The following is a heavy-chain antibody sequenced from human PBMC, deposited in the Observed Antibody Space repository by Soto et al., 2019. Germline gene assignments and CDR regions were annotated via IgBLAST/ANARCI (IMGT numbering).Heavy chain of an antibody. J-gene: IGHJ4*02. CDR1: GYTFTGYY. V-gene: IGHV1-2*02. Sequence: ASVKVSCKASGYTFTGYYMHWVRRAPGQGLEWMGWINPNSGGTNYAQKFQGRVTMTRDTSISTAYMELSRLRSDDTAVYYCARDWGDYYDSSGPDYWGQGTLVTVSS. CDR2: INPNSGGT. CDR3: ARDWGDYYDSSGPDY. D-gene: IGHD3-22*01.